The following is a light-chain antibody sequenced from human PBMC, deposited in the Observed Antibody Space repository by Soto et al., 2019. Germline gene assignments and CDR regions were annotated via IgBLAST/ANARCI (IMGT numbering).Light chain of an antibody. CDR2: AAS. J-gene: IGKJ1*01. Sequence: DIQMTQSPSSLSASVGDRVTITCRASQGISNDLAWYQQKPGKVPKLLIYAASTLQSGVPSRFSGSGSGTAFTLTISSLQPEDVATYDCQKYNSAPRTFGQGTNVELK. V-gene: IGKV1-27*01. CDR3: QKYNSAPRT. CDR1: QGISND.